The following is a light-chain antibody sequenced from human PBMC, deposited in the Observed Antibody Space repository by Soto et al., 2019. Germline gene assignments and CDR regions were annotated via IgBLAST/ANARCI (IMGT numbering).Light chain of an antibody. CDR1: QGISIY. J-gene: IGKJ1*01. Sequence: DIQMTQSPSSLSASVGDRVTITCRASQGISIYLAWYQQKPGKVPKVLIYAASTLQSGVPTRFSGSGSGTDFPLTIDSLQPEYAATYYCQKYDDVSWTFGQGTKVEIK. CDR3: QKYDDVSWT. V-gene: IGKV1-27*01. CDR2: AAS.